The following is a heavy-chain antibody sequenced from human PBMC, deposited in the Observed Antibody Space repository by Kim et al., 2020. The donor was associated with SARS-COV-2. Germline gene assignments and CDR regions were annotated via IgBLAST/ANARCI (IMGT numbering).Heavy chain of an antibody. V-gene: IGHV4-59*01. CDR1: GGSISTYY. CDR3: ARGELDYSLNYFDY. D-gene: IGHD4-4*01. J-gene: IGHJ4*02. CDR2: IYYSGST. Sequence: SETLSLTCNVSGGSISTYYWSWIRQPPGKGLEWIGYIYYSGSTKYNPSLKSRVTISLDTSKNHFSLKLSSVTAADTAVYYCARGELDYSLNYFDYWGPGTLVTVSS.